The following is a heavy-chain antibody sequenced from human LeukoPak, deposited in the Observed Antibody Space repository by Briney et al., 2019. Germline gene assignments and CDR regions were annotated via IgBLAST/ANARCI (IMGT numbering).Heavy chain of an antibody. Sequence: ASVKVSCKASGYTFTSYGISWVRQAPGQGLEWMGWISAYNGNTNYAQKLQGRVTMTTDTSTSTAYMELRSLRSDDTAVYYCARDLQYSYGLYYYYGMDVWGQGTTVTVSS. V-gene: IGHV1-18*01. J-gene: IGHJ6*02. CDR2: ISAYNGNT. CDR3: ARDLQYSYGLYYYYGMDV. D-gene: IGHD5-18*01. CDR1: GYTFTSYG.